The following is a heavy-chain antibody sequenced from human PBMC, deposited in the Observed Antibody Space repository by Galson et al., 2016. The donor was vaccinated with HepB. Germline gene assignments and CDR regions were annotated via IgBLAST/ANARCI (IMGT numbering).Heavy chain of an antibody. D-gene: IGHD3-9*01. CDR1: GFKFSDYY. CDR2: LRKNNA. V-gene: IGHV3-11*06. CDR3: ARARVAGLLTGYYPYY. Sequence: SLRLSCADSGFKFSDYYMTWIRQAPGKGLEWISDLRKNNAYYADSVKGRFTISRDNANNALHLQMDNLRVEDTAVYYCARARVAGLLTGYYPYYWGQGTLVTVPS. J-gene: IGHJ4*02.